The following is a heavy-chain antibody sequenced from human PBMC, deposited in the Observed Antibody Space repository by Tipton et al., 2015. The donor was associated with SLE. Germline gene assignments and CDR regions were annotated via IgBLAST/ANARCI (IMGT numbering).Heavy chain of an antibody. V-gene: IGHV4-59*13. J-gene: IGHJ3*02. CDR1: GGSISGFS. D-gene: IGHD3-22*01. Sequence: TLSLTCYVSGGSISGFSWSWIRQPPGKELEWIGYISYSGNTNYSPSLKSRVTMSVDTSKTQFFLNMYSVTPEDTAVYYCARQLISSDYYDTDGYYHDAFDIWGQGTMVTVSS. CDR3: ARQLISSDYYDTDGYYHDAFDI. CDR2: ISYSGNT.